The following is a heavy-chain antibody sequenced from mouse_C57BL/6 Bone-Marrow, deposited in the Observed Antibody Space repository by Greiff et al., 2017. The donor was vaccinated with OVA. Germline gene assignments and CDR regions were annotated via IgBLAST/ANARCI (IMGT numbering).Heavy chain of an antibody. J-gene: IGHJ1*03. Sequence: VQLQQSGPELVKPGASVKISCKASGYTFTDYYINWVKQRPGQGLEWIGWIFPGSGSTYYNEKFKGKATLTVDKSSSTAYMLLSSLTSEDSAVYFCARDWGYYYGSRYWYFDVWGTGTTVTVSS. CDR3: ARDWGYYYGSRYWYFDV. D-gene: IGHD1-1*01. CDR1: GYTFTDYY. V-gene: IGHV1-75*01. CDR2: IFPGSGST.